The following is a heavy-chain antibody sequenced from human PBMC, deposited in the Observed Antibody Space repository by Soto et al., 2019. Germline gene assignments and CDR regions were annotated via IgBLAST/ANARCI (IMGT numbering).Heavy chain of an antibody. D-gene: IGHD1-26*01. CDR2: ISSSSSYI. CDR1: GFTCISYS. J-gene: IGHJ4*02. Sequence: GCVGRPCSASGFTCISYSMNWVRQAPGKWLEWVSSISSSSSYIYYADSVKGRFTISRDNAKNSLYLQMNSLRAEATAVYYCATGTVGATGVLYWGQGTLVIVYS. CDR3: ATGTVGATGVLY. V-gene: IGHV3-21*01.